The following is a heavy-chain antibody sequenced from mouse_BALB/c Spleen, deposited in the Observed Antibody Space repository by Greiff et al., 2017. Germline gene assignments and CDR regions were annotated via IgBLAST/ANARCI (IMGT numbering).Heavy chain of an antibody. CDR2: INPSSGYT. CDR1: GYTFTSYT. J-gene: IGHJ4*01. V-gene: IGHV1-4*01. D-gene: IGHD2-3*01. Sequence: VQLQQSGAELARPGASVKMSCKASGYTFTSYTMHWVKQRPGQGLEWIGYINPSSGYTNYNQKFKDKATLTADKSSSTAYMQLSSLTSEDSAVYYCAATVKDNDDGYYYAMDYWGQGTSVTVSS. CDR3: AATVKDNDDGYYYAMDY.